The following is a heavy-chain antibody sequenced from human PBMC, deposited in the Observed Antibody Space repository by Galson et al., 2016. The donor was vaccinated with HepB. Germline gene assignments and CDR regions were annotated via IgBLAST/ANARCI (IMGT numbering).Heavy chain of an antibody. V-gene: IGHV3-9*01. D-gene: IGHD3/OR15-3a*01. CDR1: GFTLDNYA. CDR3: AKDRGRGTSYYFYGMDV. CDR2: ISWNSGAI. Sequence: SLRLSCAASGFTLDNYAMHWVRQAPGKGLEWVSGISWNSGAIGYADSVKGRFTVSRDNAKNSLYLQMNSLRAEDTALYYCAKDRGRGTSYYFYGMDVWGKGTTVTVSS. J-gene: IGHJ6*04.